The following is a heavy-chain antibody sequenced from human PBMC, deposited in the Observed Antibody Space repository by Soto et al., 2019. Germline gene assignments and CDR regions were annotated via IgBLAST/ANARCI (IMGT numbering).Heavy chain of an antibody. J-gene: IGHJ4*02. Sequence: QVQLVQSGAEVKKPGSSVKVSCKASGGTFSSYAISWVRQAPGQGLEWMGGIIPIFGTANYAQKFRGRVTITADKSTSTAYMELSSLRSEDTAVYYCARKGLGYSNPYLFDYWGQGTLVTVSS. CDR3: ARKGLGYSNPYLFDY. CDR1: GGTFSSYA. D-gene: IGHD4-4*01. CDR2: IIPIFGTA. V-gene: IGHV1-69*06.